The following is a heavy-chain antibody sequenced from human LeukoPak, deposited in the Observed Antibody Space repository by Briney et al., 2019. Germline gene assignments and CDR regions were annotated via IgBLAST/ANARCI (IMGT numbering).Heavy chain of an antibody. V-gene: IGHV3-21*01. D-gene: IGHD3-16*01. Sequence: GGSLRLSCAASGFTFSSYSVNWVHQAPGKGLEWVSSISSSSSYIYYADSVKGRFTISRDNAKNSLYLQMNSLRAEDTAVYYCARGPFGGASVGYWGQGTLVTVSS. CDR2: ISSSSSYI. CDR1: GFTFSSYS. CDR3: ARGPFGGASVGY. J-gene: IGHJ4*02.